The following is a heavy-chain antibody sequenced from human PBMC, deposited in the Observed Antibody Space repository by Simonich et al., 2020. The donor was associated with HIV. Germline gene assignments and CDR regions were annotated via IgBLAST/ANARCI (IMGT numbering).Heavy chain of an antibody. CDR2: INHSERT. Sequence: QVQLQQWGAGLLKPSETLSLSCAVYGGSFHTYYLSWIRQPPGKGLEWIGEINHSERTNYNPTLKSRVTISVDTSKNQFSLKLSSVTAADTAVYYCARGRYSSSSHDVFDSWGQGTMVTVSS. D-gene: IGHD6-13*01. CDR3: ARGRYSSSSHDVFDS. CDR1: GGSFHTYY. V-gene: IGHV4-34*01. J-gene: IGHJ3*02.